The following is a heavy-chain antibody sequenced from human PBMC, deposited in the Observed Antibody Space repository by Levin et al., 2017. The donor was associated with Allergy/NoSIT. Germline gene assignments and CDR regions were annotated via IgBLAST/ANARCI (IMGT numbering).Heavy chain of an antibody. V-gene: IGHV5-51*01. D-gene: IGHD6-6*01. CDR2: IYAGDSDT. Sequence: GASVKVSCKGSGYSFTTHWIGWVRQMPGKGLEWMGVIYAGDSDTRYSPSFQGQVTISADKSISTAYLQWSSLKASDTAIYYCARRISGSSGPFDIWGQGTMVTVSS. CDR3: ARRISGSSGPFDI. J-gene: IGHJ3*02. CDR1: GYSFTTHW.